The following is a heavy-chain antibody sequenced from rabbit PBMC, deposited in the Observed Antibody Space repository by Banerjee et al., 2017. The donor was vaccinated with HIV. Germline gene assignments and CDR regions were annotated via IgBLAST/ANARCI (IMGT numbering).Heavy chain of an antibody. CDR3: ARDTGSSFSSYGMDL. CDR2: IAGSGSGFT. J-gene: IGHJ6*01. Sequence: QEQLVESGGALVKPGASLTLTCTASGFSFSSSDYMCWVRQAPGKGLEWISCIAGSGSGFTYSATWATGRFTCSKTSSTTVTLQMTSLTVADTATYFCARDTGSSFSSYGMDLWGPGTLVTVS. V-gene: IGHV1S45*01. D-gene: IGHD8-1*01. CDR1: GFSFSSSDY.